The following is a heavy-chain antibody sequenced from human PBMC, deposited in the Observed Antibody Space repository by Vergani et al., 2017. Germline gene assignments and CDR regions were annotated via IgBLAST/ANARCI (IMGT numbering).Heavy chain of an antibody. CDR3: ARGGLPTYYYDSSGYYGSYWYFDL. V-gene: IGHV4-39*01. J-gene: IGHJ2*01. CDR2: IYYSGST. CDR1: GGSISSSSYY. D-gene: IGHD3-22*01. Sequence: QLQLQESGPGLVKPSETLSLTCTVSGGSISSSSYYWGWIRQPPGKGLEWIGRIYYSGSTYYNPSPKSRVTISVDTSKNQFSLKLSSVTAADTAVYYCARGGLPTYYYDSSGYYGSYWYFDLWGRGTLVTVSS.